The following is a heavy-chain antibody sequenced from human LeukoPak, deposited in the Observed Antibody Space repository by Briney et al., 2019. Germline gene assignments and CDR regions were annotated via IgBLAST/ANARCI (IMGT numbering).Heavy chain of an antibody. D-gene: IGHD6-25*01. CDR2: MNPNSGAT. V-gene: IGHV1-8*01. J-gene: IGHJ3*02. CDR1: GYTFTSYD. Sequence: ASVKVSCKASGYTFTSYDFDWLRQATGQGPEWMGWMNPNSGATGYAQKFQGRVTMTRSASINTAYMELSNLRSEDTAVYYCARERQAEAFDIWGQGTMVTVSS. CDR3: ARERQAEAFDI.